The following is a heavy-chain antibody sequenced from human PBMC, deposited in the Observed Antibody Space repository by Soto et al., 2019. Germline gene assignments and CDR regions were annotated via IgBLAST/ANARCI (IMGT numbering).Heavy chain of an antibody. CDR3: AKDKGTIVVVNYFDY. Sequence: QVQLVESGGGVVQPGRSLRLSCAASGFTFSSYGMHWVRQAPGKGLEWVAVISYDGSNKYYADSVKGRFTISRDNSKNTLFLQTNSLRAEDTAVYYCAKDKGTIVVVNYFDYWGQGSLVTVSS. D-gene: IGHD2-15*01. CDR1: GFTFSSYG. J-gene: IGHJ4*02. CDR2: ISYDGSNK. V-gene: IGHV3-30*18.